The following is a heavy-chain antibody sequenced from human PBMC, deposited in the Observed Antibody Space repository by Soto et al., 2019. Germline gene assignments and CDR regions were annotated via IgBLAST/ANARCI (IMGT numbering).Heavy chain of an antibody. J-gene: IGHJ4*02. V-gene: IGHV4-39*01. Sequence: SETLSLTCTVSGGSISSSSYYWGWIRQPPGKGLEWIGSIYYSGSTYYNPSLKSRVTISVDTSKNQFSLKLSSVTAADTAVYYCARLGRDGDYFDYWGQGTLVTVSS. CDR2: IYYSGST. D-gene: IGHD4-17*01. CDR3: ARLGRDGDYFDY. CDR1: GGSISSSSYY.